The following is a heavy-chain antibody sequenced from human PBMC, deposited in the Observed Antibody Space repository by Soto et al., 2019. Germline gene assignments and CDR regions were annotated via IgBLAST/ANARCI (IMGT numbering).Heavy chain of an antibody. J-gene: IGHJ3*01. CDR1: GCTFTNYA. CDR3: VREGRGSFDF. V-gene: IGHV3-23*01. Sequence: GGSLRLSCAASGCTFTNYAMNWVRQAPGKGLEWVSVIGGRGNSAYYADSVQGRFTISRDNSKNTLSLQMSSLTADDTAIYYCVREGRGSFDFWGRGTMVTVSS. CDR2: IGGRGNSA. D-gene: IGHD5-12*01.